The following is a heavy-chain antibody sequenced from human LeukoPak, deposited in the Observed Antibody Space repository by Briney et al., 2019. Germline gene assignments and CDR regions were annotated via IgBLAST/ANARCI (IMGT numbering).Heavy chain of an antibody. CDR1: GFTFSSYE. CDR3: ARDSASSPDFWSYYYGMDV. J-gene: IGHJ6*02. D-gene: IGHD3-3*01. V-gene: IGHV3-48*03. Sequence: GGSLRLSCAASGFTFSSYEMNWVRQAPGKGLEWVSYISSSGSTIYYADSVKGRFTISRDNAKNSLYLLMNSLRAEDTAVYYCARDSASSPDFWSYYYGMDVWGQGTTVTVSS. CDR2: ISSSGSTI.